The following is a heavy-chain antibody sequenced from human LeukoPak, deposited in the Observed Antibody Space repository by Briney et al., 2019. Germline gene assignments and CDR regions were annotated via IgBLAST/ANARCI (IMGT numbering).Heavy chain of an antibody. CDR2: ISGSGGST. CDR3: AKDCSGGSCYRYFDY. J-gene: IGHJ4*02. V-gene: IGHV3-23*01. CDR1: GFTVSSNY. D-gene: IGHD2-15*01. Sequence: PGGSLRLSCAASGFTVSSNYMSWVRQAPGKGLEWVSAISGSGGSTYYADSVKGRFTISRDNSKNTLYLQMNSLRAEDTAVYYCAKDCSGGSCYRYFDYWGQGTLVTVSS.